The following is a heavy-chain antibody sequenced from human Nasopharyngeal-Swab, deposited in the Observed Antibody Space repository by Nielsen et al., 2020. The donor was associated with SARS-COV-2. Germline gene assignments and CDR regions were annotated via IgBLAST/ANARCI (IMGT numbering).Heavy chain of an antibody. CDR3: ATEGYDRRYYYNGMDV. J-gene: IGHJ6*02. Sequence: SETLSLTCTVSGGSVSSGSYYWSWIRQPPGKGLEWIGYIYYSGSTNYNPSLKSRVTISVDTSKNQFSLKLSSVTAADTAVYYCATEGYDRRYYYNGMDVWGQGTTVTVSS. D-gene: IGHD3-22*01. CDR2: IYYSGST. V-gene: IGHV4-61*01. CDR1: GGSVSSGSYY.